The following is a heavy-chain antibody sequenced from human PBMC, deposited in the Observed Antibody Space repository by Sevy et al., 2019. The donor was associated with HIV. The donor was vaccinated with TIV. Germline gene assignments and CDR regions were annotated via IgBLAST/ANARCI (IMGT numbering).Heavy chain of an antibody. CDR1: GFTFSKYS. CDR2: LSXGCGEI. J-gene: IGHJ4*01. V-gene: IGHV3-23*01. CDR3: AXEGXXXPXXX. Sequence: GGSLRLSCAASGFTFSKYSMSWVRQPPGKGLEWVSTLSXGCGEINYADSVKGRFTISRDNSKSSVYLQMNNLRPEDTAVYYCAXEGXXXPXXXWGXXTLVTVSS.